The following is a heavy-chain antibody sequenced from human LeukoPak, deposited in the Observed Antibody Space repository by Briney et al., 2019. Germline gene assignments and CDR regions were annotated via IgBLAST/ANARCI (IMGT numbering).Heavy chain of an antibody. D-gene: IGHD3-10*01. CDR1: GGTFSSYA. V-gene: IGHV1-69*13. Sequence: SVKVSCKASGGTFSSYAISWVRQAPGQGLEWMGGIIPIFGTANYAQKFQGRVTITADESTSTAYLELSSLRSEDTAVYYCATRGTYYYGSGSYWNWFDPWGQGTLVTVSS. J-gene: IGHJ5*02. CDR3: ATRGTYYYGSGSYWNWFDP. CDR2: IIPIFGTA.